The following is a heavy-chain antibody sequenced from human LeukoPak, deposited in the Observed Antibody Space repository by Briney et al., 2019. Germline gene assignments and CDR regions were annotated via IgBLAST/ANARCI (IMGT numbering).Heavy chain of an antibody. V-gene: IGHV3-23*01. CDR1: GFAFSNYV. D-gene: IGHD2-8*01. CDR3: AKDRHAVLG. Sequence: GGSLRLSCAASGFAFSNYVMGWVRQDPGKGLKWVSIINGSGSFTSYADSVKGRLTISRDNSKNTRYLQMNSLRAEDTAVYYCAKDRHAVLGWGQGTLVTVSS. CDR2: INGSGSFT. J-gene: IGHJ4*02.